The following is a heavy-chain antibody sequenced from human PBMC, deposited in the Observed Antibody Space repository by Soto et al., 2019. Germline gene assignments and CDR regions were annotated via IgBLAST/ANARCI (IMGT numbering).Heavy chain of an antibody. V-gene: IGHV1-18*01. CDR2: ISAHNGNT. D-gene: IGHD1-1*01. CDR1: GGTFGSYA. Sequence: ASVKVSCKASGGTFGSYAISWVRQAPGQRLEWMGWISAHNGNTDYAQKLQGRVIVTRDTSTSTAYMELRSLISDDTAVYYCARGRYGDYWGQGTLVTVSS. J-gene: IGHJ4*02. CDR3: ARGRYGDY.